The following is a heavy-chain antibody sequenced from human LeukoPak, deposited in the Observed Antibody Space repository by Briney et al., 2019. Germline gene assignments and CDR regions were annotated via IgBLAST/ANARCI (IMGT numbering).Heavy chain of an antibody. D-gene: IGHD3-22*01. Sequence: SETLSLTCAVYGGSFSGYYWSWIRQPPGKGLEWIGEINRSGSTNYNPSLKSRVTISVDTSKNQFSLKLSSVTAADTAVYYCARGREKDDSSGYYWYYFDYWGQGTLVTVSS. J-gene: IGHJ4*02. V-gene: IGHV4-34*01. CDR1: GGSFSGYY. CDR3: ARGREKDDSSGYYWYYFDY. CDR2: INRSGST.